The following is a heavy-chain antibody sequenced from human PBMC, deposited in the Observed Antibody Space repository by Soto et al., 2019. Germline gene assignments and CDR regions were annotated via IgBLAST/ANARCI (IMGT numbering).Heavy chain of an antibody. J-gene: IGHJ6*03. D-gene: IGHD2-2*01. Sequence: ASVKVSCKASGYTFTSYDINWVRQATGQGLEWMGWMNPNSGNTGYAQKFQGRVTMTRNTSISTAYMELSSLRSEDTAVYYCARVKGYCSSTSCYKADYMDVWGKGTTVTVSS. CDR1: GYTFTSYD. CDR2: MNPNSGNT. CDR3: ARVKGYCSSTSCYKADYMDV. V-gene: IGHV1-8*01.